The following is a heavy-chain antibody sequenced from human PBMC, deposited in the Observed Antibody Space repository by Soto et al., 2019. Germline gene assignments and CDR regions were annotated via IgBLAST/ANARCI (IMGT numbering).Heavy chain of an antibody. Sequence: SETLSLTWTVSGGSISSYYWSWIRQPPGKGLEWIGYIYYSGSTNYNPSLKSRVTISVDTSKNQFSLKLSSVTAADTAVYYCARGVVVVAADPWFDPWGQGTLVTVSS. D-gene: IGHD2-15*01. CDR1: GGSISSYY. CDR3: ARGVVVVAADPWFDP. V-gene: IGHV4-59*01. CDR2: IYYSGST. J-gene: IGHJ5*02.